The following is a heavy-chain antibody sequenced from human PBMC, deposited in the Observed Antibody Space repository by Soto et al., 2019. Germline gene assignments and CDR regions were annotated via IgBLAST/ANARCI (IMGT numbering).Heavy chain of an antibody. Sequence: QVQLVQSGGEVKKPGASVKVSCKASGYTFTNYGISWVRQAPGQGLEWMGWINVYNGNTKYAQKVQGRVTMTTDTSTRTAYMEQRSLRSDDTAVYYCARGVGSGSYYNQYNWFDPWGQGTLVTVSS. CDR1: GYTFTNYG. J-gene: IGHJ5*02. V-gene: IGHV1-18*01. CDR2: INVYNGNT. CDR3: ARGVGSGSYYNQYNWFDP. D-gene: IGHD3-10*01.